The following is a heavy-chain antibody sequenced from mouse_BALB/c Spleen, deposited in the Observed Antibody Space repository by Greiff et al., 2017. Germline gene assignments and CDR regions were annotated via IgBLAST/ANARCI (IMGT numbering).Heavy chain of an antibody. CDR1: GYTFTSYT. V-gene: IGHV1-4*02. CDR2: INPSSGYT. Sequence: VQLQQSAAELARPGASVKMSCKASGYTFTSYTMHWIKQRPGQGLEWIGYINPSSGYTEYNQKFKDKTTLTADKSSSTAYMQLSSLTSEDSAVYYCAREEVWSLFDYWGQGTSVTVSS. CDR3: AREEVWSLFDY. D-gene: IGHD2-10*02. J-gene: IGHJ4*01.